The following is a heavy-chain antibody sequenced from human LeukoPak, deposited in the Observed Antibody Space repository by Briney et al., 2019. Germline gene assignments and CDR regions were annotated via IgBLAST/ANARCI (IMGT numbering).Heavy chain of an antibody. CDR2: IYTSGST. CDR3: AREEESSSWYKY. Sequence: PSETLSLTCSVSGGSISSHYWSWIRQPAGKGLEWIGRIYTSGSTNYNPSLKSRVTMSADTSKNQFSLKLSSVTAADTAVYYCAREEESSSWYKYWGQGTLVTVSS. V-gene: IGHV4-4*07. D-gene: IGHD6-13*01. J-gene: IGHJ4*02. CDR1: GGSISSHY.